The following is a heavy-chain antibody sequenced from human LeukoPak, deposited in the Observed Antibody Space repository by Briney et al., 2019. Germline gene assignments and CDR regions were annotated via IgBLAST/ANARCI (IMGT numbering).Heavy chain of an antibody. CDR1: GFTFSSYG. V-gene: IGHV3-23*01. D-gene: IGHD6-13*01. CDR2: ISSSGGST. CDR3: AKGYSRGDY. Sequence: GGSLRLSCAASGFTFSSYGMSWVRQAPGKGLEWVSGISSSGGSTYHADSVKGRFSISRDNSKNMLYLQMSSLRAEDTALYYCAKGYSRGDYWGQGTLVTVSS. J-gene: IGHJ4*02.